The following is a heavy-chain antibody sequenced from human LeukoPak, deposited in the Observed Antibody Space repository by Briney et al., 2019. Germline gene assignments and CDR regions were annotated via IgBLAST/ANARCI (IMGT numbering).Heavy chain of an antibody. CDR3: ARGQICGGGGSCYFDY. CDR1: GGSFSGYY. D-gene: IGHD2-15*01. Sequence: SETLSLTCAVYGGSFSGYYWSWIRQPPGKGLEWIGEINHSGSTNYNPSLKSRVTISVDTSKNQFSLKLSSVTAADTAVYYCARGQICGGGGSCYFDYWGQGTLVTVSS. V-gene: IGHV4-34*01. CDR2: INHSGST. J-gene: IGHJ4*02.